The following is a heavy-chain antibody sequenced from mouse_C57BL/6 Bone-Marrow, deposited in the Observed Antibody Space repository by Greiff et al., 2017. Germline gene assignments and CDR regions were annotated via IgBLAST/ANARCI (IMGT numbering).Heavy chain of an antibody. D-gene: IGHD1-1*01. CDR2: IWRGGST. Sequence: VQVVESGPGLVQPSQSLSITCTVSGFSLTSYGVHWVRQSPGKGLEWLGVIWRGGSTDYNAAFMSRLSITKDNSKSQVFFKMNSLQADDTAIYYCAKDYGSSYWYFDVWGTGTTVTVSS. V-gene: IGHV2-5*01. CDR3: AKDYGSSYWYFDV. CDR1: GFSLTSYG. J-gene: IGHJ1*03.